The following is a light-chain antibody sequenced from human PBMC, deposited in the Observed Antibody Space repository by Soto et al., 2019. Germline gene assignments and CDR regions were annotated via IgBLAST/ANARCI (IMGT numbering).Light chain of an antibody. CDR3: TSYVGNDSWV. J-gene: IGLJ3*02. CDR1: SSDVGAYKY. Sequence: QSALTQPPSASGSPGQSVTISCTGTSSDVGAYKYVSWYQQYPGKAPKLMIYEVTKRPSGVPDRFSGSKSGNTASLTVSGLQADDEADYYCTSYVGNDSWVFGGGTKLTVL. CDR2: EVT. V-gene: IGLV2-8*01.